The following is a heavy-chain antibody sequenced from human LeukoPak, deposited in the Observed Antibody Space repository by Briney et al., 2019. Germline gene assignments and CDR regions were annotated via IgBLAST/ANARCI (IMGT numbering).Heavy chain of an antibody. CDR2: INHSGST. Sequence: SETLSLTCAVYGGSFSGYYWSWIRQPPGKGLEWIGEINHSGSTNYNPSLKSRVTISVDTSKNQFSLKVSSVTAADTAVYYCARVFDSGSQAYFYYMDVWGKGTTVTIFS. CDR1: GGSFSGYY. V-gene: IGHV4-34*01. J-gene: IGHJ6*03. D-gene: IGHD3-10*01. CDR3: ARVFDSGSQAYFYYMDV.